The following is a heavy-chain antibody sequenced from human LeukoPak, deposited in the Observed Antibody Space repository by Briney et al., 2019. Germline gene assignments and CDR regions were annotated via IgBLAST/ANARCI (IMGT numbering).Heavy chain of an antibody. CDR3: ARDRYYALDV. CDR1: GFTFSSYW. V-gene: IGHV3-74*01. D-gene: IGHD2-2*01. J-gene: IGHJ6*02. CDR2: INSDGST. Sequence: GGSLRLSCAVSGFTFSSYWMHWVRQAPGKGLVWVSRINSDGSTTYADSVKGRFTISRDNAKNTLYLQMHSLRAEDTAVYYCARDRYYALDVWGQGTTVTVSS.